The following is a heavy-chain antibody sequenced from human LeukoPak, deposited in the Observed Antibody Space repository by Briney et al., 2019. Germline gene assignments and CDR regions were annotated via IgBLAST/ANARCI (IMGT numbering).Heavy chain of an antibody. CDR2: ISGSGGST. Sequence: GGSLRLSCAASGFTFSSYAMSWVRQAPGKGLEWVSAISGSGGSTYYADSVKGRFTISRDNSKNTLYLQMNSLRAEDTAVYYCAKDPLQWELPSCLDYWGQGTLVTVSS. V-gene: IGHV3-23*01. J-gene: IGHJ4*02. D-gene: IGHD1-26*01. CDR1: GFTFSSYA. CDR3: AKDPLQWELPSCLDY.